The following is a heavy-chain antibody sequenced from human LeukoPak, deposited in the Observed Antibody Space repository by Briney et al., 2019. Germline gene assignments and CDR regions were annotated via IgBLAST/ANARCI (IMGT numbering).Heavy chain of an antibody. J-gene: IGHJ4*02. Sequence: GASVKVSCKASGYTFTDHSMHWVRQAPGQGLEWMGWINPNSGGTDYAQKFQGRVTMTRVTSISTAYLEVTRLTSDDTAVYFCVRDMIAAAGAGGWGQGTLVTVSS. CDR2: INPNSGGT. CDR1: GYTFTDHS. V-gene: IGHV1-2*02. D-gene: IGHD6-13*01. CDR3: VRDMIAAAGAGG.